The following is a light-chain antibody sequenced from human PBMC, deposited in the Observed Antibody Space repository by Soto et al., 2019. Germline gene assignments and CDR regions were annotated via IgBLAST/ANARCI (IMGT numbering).Light chain of an antibody. CDR1: SNDVGGYNI. J-gene: IGLJ1*01. V-gene: IGLV2-14*01. CDR3: TSSTTSGTHV. CDR2: DVS. Sequence: QSVLTQPASVSGSPGQSITLSCTGTSNDVGGYNIVSWYQQRPGKAPKLMIYDVSYRPSGVSNRFSGSKSGNTASLTISGLQAEDEGDYYCTSSTTSGTHVFGTGTKVTV.